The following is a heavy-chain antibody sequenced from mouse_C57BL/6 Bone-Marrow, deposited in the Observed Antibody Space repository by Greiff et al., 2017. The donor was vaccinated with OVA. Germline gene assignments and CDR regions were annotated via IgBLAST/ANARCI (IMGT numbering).Heavy chain of an antibody. Sequence: QVQLKESGAELVRPGASVKLSCKASGYTFTDYYINWVKQRPGQGLEWIARIYPGSGNTYYNEKFKGKATLTAEKSSSTAYMQLSSLTSEDSAVYFCARYSSGFYYYAMDYWGQGTSVTVSS. D-gene: IGHD3-2*02. CDR3: ARYSSGFYYYAMDY. J-gene: IGHJ4*01. CDR1: GYTFTDYY. CDR2: IYPGSGNT. V-gene: IGHV1-76*01.